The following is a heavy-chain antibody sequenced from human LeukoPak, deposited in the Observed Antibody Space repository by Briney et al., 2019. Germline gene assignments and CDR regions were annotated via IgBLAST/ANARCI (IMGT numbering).Heavy chain of an antibody. J-gene: IGHJ4*02. CDR2: ISTDGSNT. V-gene: IGHV3-74*01. Sequence: GGSLRLSCAASGFTFNRNWMHWGRQAPGKGLAWGSRISTDGSNTNYADSVKGRFTISRDNAKNTLYLQMDSLTAEDTAVYYCASRNYGSSPFDYWGQGTLVTVSS. CDR1: GFTFNRNW. CDR3: ASRNYGSSPFDY. D-gene: IGHD4-17*01.